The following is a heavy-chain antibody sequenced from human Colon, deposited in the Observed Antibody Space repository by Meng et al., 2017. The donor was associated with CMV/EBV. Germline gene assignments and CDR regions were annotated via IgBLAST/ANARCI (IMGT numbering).Heavy chain of an antibody. CDR2: INPKRRDT. Sequence: ASVKVSCKTSGYSFTNYYIHWVRQAPGQGLEWMGWINPKRRDTKYAQKFQGRVTMTSDTAITTVYMDLKTLRSNDTAVYYCARDTISNSRAFYFEFWGQGSLVTVSS. V-gene: IGHV1-2*02. CDR3: ARDTISNSRAFYFEF. CDR1: GYSFTNYY. J-gene: IGHJ4*02. D-gene: IGHD4-23*01.